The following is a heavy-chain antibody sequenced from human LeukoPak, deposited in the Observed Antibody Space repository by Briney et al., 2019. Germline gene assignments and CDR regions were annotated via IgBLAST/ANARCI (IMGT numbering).Heavy chain of an antibody. J-gene: IGHJ5*02. CDR3: ASSSGYLNWFDP. V-gene: IGHV4-59*01. CDR1: DGSISSYY. CDR2: IYYSGST. Sequence: PSETLSLTCTVSDGSISSYYWSWIRQPPGKGLEWIGYIYYSGSTNYNPSLKSRVTISVDTSKNQFSLKLSSVTAADTAVYYCASSSGYLNWFDPWSQGTLVTVSS. D-gene: IGHD5-18*01.